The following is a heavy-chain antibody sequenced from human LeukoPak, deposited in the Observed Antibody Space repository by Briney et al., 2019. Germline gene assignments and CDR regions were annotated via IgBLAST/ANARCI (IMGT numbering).Heavy chain of an antibody. CDR2: IYYSGST. D-gene: IGHD6-13*01. Sequence: PSETLSLTCTVSGGSISSYYWSWIRQPPGKGLEWIGYIYYSGSTNYNPSLKSRVTISVDTSKNQFSLELSSVTAADTAVYYCARRSGDWGIYYFDYWGQGTLVTVSS. CDR1: GGSISSYY. V-gene: IGHV4-59*08. J-gene: IGHJ4*02. CDR3: ARRSGDWGIYYFDY.